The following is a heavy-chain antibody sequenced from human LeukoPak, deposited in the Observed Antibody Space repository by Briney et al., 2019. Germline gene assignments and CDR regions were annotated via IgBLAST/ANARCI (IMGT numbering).Heavy chain of an antibody. CDR1: GGTFSSYA. CDR2: IIPILGIA. J-gene: IGHJ4*02. D-gene: IGHD6-13*01. V-gene: IGHV1-69*04. CDR3: ARDRAAAAGTFDY. Sequence: GASVKVSCKASGGTFSSYAISWVRQAPGQRLEWMGRIIPILGIANYAQKFQGRVTITADKSTSAAYMELSSLRSEDTAVYYCARDRAAAAGTFDYWGQGTLVTVSS.